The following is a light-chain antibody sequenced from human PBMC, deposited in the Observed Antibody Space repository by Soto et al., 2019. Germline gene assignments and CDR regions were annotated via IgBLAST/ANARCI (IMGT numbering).Light chain of an antibody. CDR1: QSIITW. CDR2: DAS. Sequence: DIQMTQSPSSLSASVGDRVIITCRASQSIITWLAWYQQKPGKAPKVLIYDASSLERGVPSRFTGSGSGTEFTLTISSLQPDDFATYYCQQYHSYSPTFGQGTRVEIK. J-gene: IGKJ1*01. CDR3: QQYHSYSPT. V-gene: IGKV1-5*01.